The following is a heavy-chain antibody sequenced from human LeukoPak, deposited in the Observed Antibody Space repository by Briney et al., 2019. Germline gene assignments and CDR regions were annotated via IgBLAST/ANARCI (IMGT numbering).Heavy chain of an antibody. CDR2: IYYSGST. Sequence: PSETLSLTCTVSGGSTSGYYWIWIRQPPGKGLEWIGDIYYSGSTNYNPSLTSRVTMSVDPSKNQFSLKLNSVTAADTAVYYCARGWDGIAVAGSFDYWGQGTLVTVSS. J-gene: IGHJ4*02. V-gene: IGHV4-59*01. D-gene: IGHD6-19*01. CDR3: ARGWDGIAVAGSFDY. CDR1: GGSTSGYY.